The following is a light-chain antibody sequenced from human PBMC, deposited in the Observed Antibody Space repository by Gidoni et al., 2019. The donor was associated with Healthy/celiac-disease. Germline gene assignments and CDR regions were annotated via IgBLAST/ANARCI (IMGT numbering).Light chain of an antibody. CDR3: QVWDSSSDHPNVV. V-gene: IGLV3-21*03. CDR1: NIGSKS. Sequence: SYVLTQPPSVSVAPGKPARTTCGGNNIGSKSVHWYQQKPGQAPVLVVYYDSYRPSGIPERFSGSNSGNTATLTISRVEAGDEADYYCQVWDSSSDHPNVVFGGGTKLTVL. CDR2: YDS. J-gene: IGLJ2*01.